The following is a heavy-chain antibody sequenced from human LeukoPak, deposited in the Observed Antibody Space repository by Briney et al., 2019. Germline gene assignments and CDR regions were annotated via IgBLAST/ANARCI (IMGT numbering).Heavy chain of an antibody. CDR2: TTYRGSP. J-gene: IGHJ4*02. D-gene: IGHD2-21*02. CDR1: NAFDNYYF. CDR3: AVYGGDWDFDS. V-gene: IGHV4-34*01. Sequence: PSETLSLTCAIYNAFDNYYFMIFRQSPGRGLEWIGETTYRGSPSYNPSLKSRVTISVNAPQRQFSLNMRSVTAADTAVYYCAVYGGDWDFDSWGQGTPITVSS.